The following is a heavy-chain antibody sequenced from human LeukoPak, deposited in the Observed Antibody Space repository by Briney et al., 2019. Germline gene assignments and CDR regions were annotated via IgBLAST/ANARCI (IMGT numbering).Heavy chain of an antibody. D-gene: IGHD3-22*01. CDR3: ARGPKYYYDSSGYPDY. V-gene: IGHV1-18*01. CDR2: ISAYNGNT. J-gene: IGHJ4*02. CDR1: GYTFTSYG. Sequence: ASVKVSCKASGYTFTSYGISWVRQAPGQGLEWMGWISAYNGNTNYAQKLQGRVTMTTDTSTSTAYMELRSLRSDDTAVYYCARGPKYYYDSSGYPDYWGQGTLVTVSS.